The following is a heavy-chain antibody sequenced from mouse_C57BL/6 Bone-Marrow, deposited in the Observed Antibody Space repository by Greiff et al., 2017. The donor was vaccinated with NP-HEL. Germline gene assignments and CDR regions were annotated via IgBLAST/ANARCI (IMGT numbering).Heavy chain of an antibody. V-gene: IGHV1-80*01. D-gene: IGHD1-1*01. J-gene: IGHJ4*01. CDR3: ARGDYGSSRFGYAMDY. Sequence: QVQLKESGAELVQPRASVKISCKASGYAFSSYWINWVKQRPGKGLEWIGQIYPGDGDTNYNGKSKGKASLTADKSSSTAYMQLSSLTSEDSAVYFCARGDYGSSRFGYAMDYWGQGTSVTVSS. CDR1: GYAFSSYW. CDR2: IYPGDGDT.